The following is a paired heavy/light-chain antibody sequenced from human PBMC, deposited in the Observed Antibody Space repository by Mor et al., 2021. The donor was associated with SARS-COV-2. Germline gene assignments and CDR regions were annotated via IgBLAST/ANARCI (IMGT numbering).Heavy chain of an antibody. CDR3: VKKPSGWDYFDY. CDR2: ISAGGDYT. J-gene: IGHJ4*02. Sequence: EVQLVESGGGLVQPGESLRLSCAASGLAFSSSAMSWIRQVPGKGLEWVSSISAGGDYTYYEDTVKGRFTISRDNSKSTLYLQMISLRAEDSAIYFCVKKPSGWDYFDYWGQGTLVTVSS. D-gene: IGHD6-19*01. CDR1: GLAFSSSA. V-gene: IGHV3-23*04.
Light chain of an antibody. CDR2: ATS. Sequence: ERVVTQSLATLSVSPGERATLSCRASQSISSNLAWYQQKPGQAPRLLIYATSTRATGVPARFSGSGSGTEFTLTISSLQSEDFAVYFCQQYNKWPPAFGQGTKVEIK. V-gene: IGKV3-15*01. CDR1: QSISSN. CDR3: QQYNKWPPA. J-gene: IGKJ1*01.